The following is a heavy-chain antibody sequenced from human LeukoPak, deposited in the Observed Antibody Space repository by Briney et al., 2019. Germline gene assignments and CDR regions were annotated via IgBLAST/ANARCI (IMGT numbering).Heavy chain of an antibody. CDR1: GFTFSSYS. CDR3: ARDVRFLEWPFDY. V-gene: IGHV3-21*01. D-gene: IGHD3-3*01. Sequence: GGSLRLSCAASGFTFSSYSMNWVRQAPGKGLEWVSSISSSSSYIYYADSVKGRFTISRDNAKNSLYLQMNSLRAEDTAVYYCARDVRFLEWPFDYWGQGTLVAVSS. J-gene: IGHJ4*02. CDR2: ISSSSSYI.